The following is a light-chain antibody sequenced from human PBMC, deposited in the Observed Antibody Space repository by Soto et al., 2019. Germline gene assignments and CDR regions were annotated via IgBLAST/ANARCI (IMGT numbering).Light chain of an antibody. Sequence: EVVMTQSPATLSVSPGETATLSCRASQSVSTNLAWYQQKPGQAPRLLIYAASTRASGISDRFSGSGSATEFTLTISSLQSEDFAVYYCEQYKNWPQTFGQGTKVDIK. CDR3: EQYKNWPQT. V-gene: IGKV3-15*01. J-gene: IGKJ1*01. CDR2: AAS. CDR1: QSVSTN.